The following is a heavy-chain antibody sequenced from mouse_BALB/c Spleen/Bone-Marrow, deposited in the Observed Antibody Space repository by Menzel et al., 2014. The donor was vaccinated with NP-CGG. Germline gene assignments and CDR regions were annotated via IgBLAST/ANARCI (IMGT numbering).Heavy chain of an antibody. D-gene: IGHD2-1*01. V-gene: IGHV1S130*01. CDR2: IHPNSGNT. CDR3: ARGGYGNYYFDY. Sequence: VKLMESGSVLVRPGASVKLSCKASGCTFTSSWMHWAKQRPGQGLEWIGEIHPNSGNTNYNEKFKGKATLTVDTSSSTAYVDLSSLTSEDSAVYYCARGGYGNYYFDYWGQGTTLTVSS. CDR1: GCTFTSSW. J-gene: IGHJ2*01.